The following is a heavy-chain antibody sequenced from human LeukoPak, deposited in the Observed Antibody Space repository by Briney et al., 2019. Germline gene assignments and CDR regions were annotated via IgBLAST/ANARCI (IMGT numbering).Heavy chain of an antibody. Sequence: ASVNVSCTASGYTFTVYYMHWVRQAPGQGLEWMGRINPNSGGTNYAQKFQGRVTMTRDTSISTAYMELSRLRSDDTAVYYCARMFRGDSEYDPWGQGTLVTVSS. V-gene: IGHV1-2*06. J-gene: IGHJ5*02. CDR3: ARMFRGDSEYDP. D-gene: IGHD2-21*02. CDR2: INPNSGGT. CDR1: GYTFTVYY.